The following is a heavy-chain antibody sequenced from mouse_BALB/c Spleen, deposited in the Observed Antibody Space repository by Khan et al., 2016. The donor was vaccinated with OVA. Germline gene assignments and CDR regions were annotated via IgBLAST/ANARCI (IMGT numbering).Heavy chain of an antibody. Sequence: VQLKESGAELVRPGALVKLSCKASGFNIKDYYMHWVKQRPEQGLVWIGRIDPENGNTIYVPKFQGKASITSDTSSNTAYLQLSSLTSEDTAVYYCARDGYSPWFAYWGQGTLVTVSA. V-gene: IGHV14-1*02. J-gene: IGHJ3*01. CDR2: IDPENGNT. CDR3: ARDGYSPWFAY. D-gene: IGHD2-3*01. CDR1: GFNIKDYY.